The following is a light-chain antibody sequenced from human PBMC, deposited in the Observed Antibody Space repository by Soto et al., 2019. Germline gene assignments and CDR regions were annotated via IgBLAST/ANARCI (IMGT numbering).Light chain of an antibody. Sequence: EIVLTQSPGTLSLSPGERATLSCRASQSVTRNNLVWYQQKPGQAPRLLIYDASSRPTGIPDRFSGSGSGTDFTLTISSLEPEDFAVYYCQQYGSSPGTFGQGTKVEIK. CDR2: DAS. CDR1: QSVTRNN. V-gene: IGKV3-20*01. CDR3: QQYGSSPGT. J-gene: IGKJ1*01.